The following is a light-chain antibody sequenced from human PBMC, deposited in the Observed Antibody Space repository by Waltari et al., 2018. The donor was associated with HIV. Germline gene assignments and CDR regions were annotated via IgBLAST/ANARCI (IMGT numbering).Light chain of an antibody. V-gene: IGKV4-1*01. J-gene: IGKJ1*01. Sequence: EIVMTQSQNYLAMSLGERAIINSKSNQSLLDSSNNKNYLAWYQQKPGHPPKLLISWASTRESGVPDRFIGSGSGTDFTLTISSLQAEDVAIFSCQQYYSSPWTFGQGTTVGIK. CDR1: QSLLDSSNNKNY. CDR2: WAS. CDR3: QQYYSSPWT.